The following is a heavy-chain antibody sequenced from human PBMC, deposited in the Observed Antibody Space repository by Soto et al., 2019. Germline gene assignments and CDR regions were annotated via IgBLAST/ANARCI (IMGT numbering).Heavy chain of an antibody. V-gene: IGHV2-5*02. CDR1: GFSLNTVGVS. CDR3: AHRLASPYYYPGRGSSFDY. Sequence: QITLKESGPTQVKPTQTLTLTCTFSGFSLNTVGVSVGWIRQPPGKALEWLALIYWDDDKYYRPSLKSRLTITKDTSKNHVVLTVTNMDPVDTATYYCAHRLASPYYYPGRGSSFDYWGQGTLVTVSS. D-gene: IGHD3-22*01. CDR2: IYWDDDK. J-gene: IGHJ4*02.